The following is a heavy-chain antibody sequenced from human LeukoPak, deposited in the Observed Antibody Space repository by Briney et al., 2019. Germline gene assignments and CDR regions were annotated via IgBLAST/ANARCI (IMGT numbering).Heavy chain of an antibody. Sequence: GGSLRLSCAASGFTFSDYYMSWIRQAPGKGLEWVSYISSSSSYTNYADSVKGRFTISRDNAKNSLYLQMNSLGAEDTAVYYCAREITAGTTRGPYYYGMDVWGQGTTVTVSS. CDR2: ISSSSSYT. D-gene: IGHD1-7*01. CDR3: AREITAGTTRGPYYYGMDV. J-gene: IGHJ6*02. V-gene: IGHV3-11*06. CDR1: GFTFSDYY.